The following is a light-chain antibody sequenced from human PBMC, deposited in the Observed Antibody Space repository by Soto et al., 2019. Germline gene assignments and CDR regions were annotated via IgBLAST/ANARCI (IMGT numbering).Light chain of an antibody. CDR1: QSVSSSY. CDR3: QQYGSSLPFT. CDR2: GAS. V-gene: IGKV3-20*01. Sequence: EIVLTQSPGTLSLSPGERATLSCRASQSVSSSYLAWYQQKPGQAPRLLIYGASSRATGIPDRFSGSGSGTDFTLTISRLEPEDFAVYYCQQYGSSLPFTCGPATKVDIK. J-gene: IGKJ3*01.